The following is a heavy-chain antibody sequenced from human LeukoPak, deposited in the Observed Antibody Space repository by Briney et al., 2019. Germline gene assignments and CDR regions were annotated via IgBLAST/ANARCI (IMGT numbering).Heavy chain of an antibody. CDR2: MYLSGTT. CDR1: GDSINSLDL. CDR3: AGLVGRYSSGLYYYYFDY. V-gene: IGHV4-4*02. Sequence: SETLSLTCTVSGDSINSLDLWGWVRQPPGKGLEWIGEMYLSGTTHSNPSVKSRVTISIDKSKNQFFLNLSSLTAADTAVYYCAGLVGRYSSGLYYYYFDYWGQGTLVTVSS. J-gene: IGHJ4*02. D-gene: IGHD3-22*01.